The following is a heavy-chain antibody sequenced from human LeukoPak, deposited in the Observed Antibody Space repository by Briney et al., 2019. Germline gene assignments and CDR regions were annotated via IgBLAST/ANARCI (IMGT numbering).Heavy chain of an antibody. CDR1: DSIFPNYC. CDR3: AIGRGGQQLGDY. CDR2: IYPDDSDT. D-gene: IGHD6-13*01. Sequence: GASLQISCKHSDSIFPNYCIGWVRPLRGKGLEWMGIIYPDDSDTRYSPSFQGQVTISADSSIITAYLLWGSLKASDTAMYYCAIGRGGQQLGDYWGQGTLVTVSS. J-gene: IGHJ4*02. V-gene: IGHV5-51*01.